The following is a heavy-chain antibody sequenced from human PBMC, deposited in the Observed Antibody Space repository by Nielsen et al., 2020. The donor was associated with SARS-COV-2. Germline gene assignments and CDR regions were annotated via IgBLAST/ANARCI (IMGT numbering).Heavy chain of an antibody. CDR2: ITHSGST. D-gene: IGHD3-9*01. CDR1: GDSFSGYY. CDR3: ARHYPDYDILTGPNDY. V-gene: IGHV4-34*01. Sequence: GSLRLSCAVSGDSFSGYYWTWIRQPPGKGLEWIGEITHSGSTTYTPSLKSRVTISVDTSKNQFSLRLTSVTAADTAVYYCARHYPDYDILTGPNDYWGQGTLVTVSS. J-gene: IGHJ4*02.